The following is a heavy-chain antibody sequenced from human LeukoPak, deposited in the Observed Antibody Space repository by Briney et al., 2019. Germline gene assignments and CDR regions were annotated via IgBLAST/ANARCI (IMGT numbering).Heavy chain of an antibody. J-gene: IGHJ4*02. V-gene: IGHV4-39*01. CDR1: GDSISSDSHY. Sequence: SETLSLTCTVSGDSISSDSHYWGWIRQPPGKGLEWIGSINYSGTTYYNPSLKSRVTMSVDTSKNQFSLRLSSVTAADTAVYYCARHSFYSDSSGYCYCFDCWGQGTLVTVSS. CDR2: INYSGTT. D-gene: IGHD3-22*01. CDR3: ARHSFYSDSSGYCYCFDC.